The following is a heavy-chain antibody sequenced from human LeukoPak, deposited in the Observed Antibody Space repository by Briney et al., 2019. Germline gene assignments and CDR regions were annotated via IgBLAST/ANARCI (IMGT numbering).Heavy chain of an antibody. CDR2: INHSGST. Sequence: SETLSLTCAVYGGSFSGYYWSWIRQPPGKGLEWIGEINHSGSTNYNPSLKSRVTISVDTSKNQFSLKLSSVTAADTAVYYCARLGYSNYVTAYFDYWGQGTLVTVSS. V-gene: IGHV4-34*01. D-gene: IGHD4-11*01. CDR1: GGSFSGYY. CDR3: ARLGYSNYVTAYFDY. J-gene: IGHJ4*02.